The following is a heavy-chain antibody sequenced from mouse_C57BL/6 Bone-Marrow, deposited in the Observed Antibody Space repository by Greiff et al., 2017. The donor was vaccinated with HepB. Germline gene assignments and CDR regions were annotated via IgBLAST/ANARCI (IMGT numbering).Heavy chain of an antibody. Sequence: EVQLQQSGPELVKPGASVKIPCKASGYTFTDYNMDWVKQSHGKSLEWIGDINPNNGGTIYNQKFKGKATLTVDKSSSTAYMELRSLTSEDTAVYYCARETTVVEDYAMDYWGQGTSVTVSS. V-gene: IGHV1-18*01. CDR2: INPNNGGT. D-gene: IGHD1-1*01. J-gene: IGHJ4*01. CDR3: ARETTVVEDYAMDY. CDR1: GYTFTDYN.